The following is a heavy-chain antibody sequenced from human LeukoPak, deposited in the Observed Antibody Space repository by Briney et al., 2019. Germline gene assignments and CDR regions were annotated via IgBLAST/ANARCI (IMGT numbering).Heavy chain of an antibody. CDR3: ARAVEYNWFDP. CDR1: GFTFSSYS. CDR2: ISSSSYI. V-gene: IGHV3-21*01. Sequence: GGSLRLSCAASGFTFSSYSMNWVRQAPGKGLEWVSSISSSSYIYYADSVKGRFTISRDNAQNSLYLQMNSLRAEDTAVYYCARAVEYNWFDPWGQGTLVTVSS. J-gene: IGHJ5*02.